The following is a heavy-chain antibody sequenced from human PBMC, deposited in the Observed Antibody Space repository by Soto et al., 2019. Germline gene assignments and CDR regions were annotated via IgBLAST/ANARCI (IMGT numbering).Heavy chain of an antibody. CDR3: AKDLGSTIELFDY. V-gene: IGHV3-30*18. Sequence: QVQLVESGGGVVQPGRSLRLSCAASGFTFSSYGMHWVRQAPGKGLEWVAVISYDGSNKYYADSVKGRFTISRDNSKNTLYLQMNSLRAEDTAVYYCAKDLGSTIELFDYWGQGTLVTVSS. CDR1: GFTFSSYG. D-gene: IGHD3-10*01. CDR2: ISYDGSNK. J-gene: IGHJ4*02.